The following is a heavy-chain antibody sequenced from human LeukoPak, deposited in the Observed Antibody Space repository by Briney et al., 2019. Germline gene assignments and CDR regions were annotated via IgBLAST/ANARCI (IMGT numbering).Heavy chain of an antibody. CDR3: AKDSPPTSEWLPDY. Sequence: GGSLRLSCVGSGFTFRSYGMHWVRQAPGKGLEWVAFIRHDGSKKFYADSVKGRFTISRDNSQNTLYLQVDSLRVDDTAVYYCAKDSPPTSEWLPDYWGQGTLVTISS. CDR1: GFTFRSYG. CDR2: IRHDGSKK. V-gene: IGHV3-30*02. J-gene: IGHJ4*02. D-gene: IGHD5-12*01.